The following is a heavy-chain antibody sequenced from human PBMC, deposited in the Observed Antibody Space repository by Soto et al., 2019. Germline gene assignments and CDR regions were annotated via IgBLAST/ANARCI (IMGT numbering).Heavy chain of an antibody. J-gene: IGHJ4*02. Sequence: SETLSLTCTVSGGSLSSRTYCWDWIRQTPGKGLEWFGRISDRGSTYNNPTPKSRLTMSVHTSKTKFSLKLSSVTAADTAVEYCAREYVERASRPGIDYWGQGTRVTV. CDR3: AREYVERASRPGIDY. CDR2: ISDRGST. CDR1: GGSLSSRTYC. V-gene: IGHV4-39*01. D-gene: IGHD6-6*01.